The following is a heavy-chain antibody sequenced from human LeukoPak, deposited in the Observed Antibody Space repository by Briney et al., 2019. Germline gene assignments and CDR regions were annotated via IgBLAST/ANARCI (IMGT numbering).Heavy chain of an antibody. CDR3: AELGITMIGGV. CDR2: ISGSGGSI. D-gene: IGHD3-10*02. Sequence: GSLRLSCAASGFTFSSYGMSWVRQAPGKGLEWVSAISGSGGSIYYADSVKGRFTISRDNAKNSLYLQMNSLRAEDTAVYYCAELGITMIGGVWGKGTTVTISS. CDR1: GFTFSSYG. J-gene: IGHJ6*04. V-gene: IGHV3-23*01.